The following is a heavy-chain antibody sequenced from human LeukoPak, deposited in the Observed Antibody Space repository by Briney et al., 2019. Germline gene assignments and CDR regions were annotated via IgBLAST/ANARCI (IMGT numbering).Heavy chain of an antibody. CDR3: AGGQGVAAGKIDY. CDR2: INHSGST. J-gene: IGHJ4*02. D-gene: IGHD6-13*01. CDR1: GGSFSGYY. Sequence: SETLSLTCAVYGGSFSGYYWSWIRQPPGKGLEWIGEINHSGSTNYNPSLKSRVTISVDTSKNQFSLKLSSVTAADTAVYYCAGGQGVAAGKIDYWGQGTLVTVSS. V-gene: IGHV4-34*01.